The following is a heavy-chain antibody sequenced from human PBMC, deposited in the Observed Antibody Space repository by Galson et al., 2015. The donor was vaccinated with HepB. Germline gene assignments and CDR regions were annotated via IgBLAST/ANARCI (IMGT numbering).Heavy chain of an antibody. V-gene: IGHV3-49*04. CDR3: TRDRGRGYSSWADY. D-gene: IGHD5-18*01. Sequence: SLRLSCAASGFTLGDYAMSWVRQAPGKGLEWVGFIRSKAYGGTTEYAASVKGRFTISRDDSKSIAYLQMNSLKTEDTAVYYCTRDRGRGYSSWADYWGQGTLVTVSS. CDR2: IRSKAYGGTT. CDR1: GFTLGDYA. J-gene: IGHJ4*02.